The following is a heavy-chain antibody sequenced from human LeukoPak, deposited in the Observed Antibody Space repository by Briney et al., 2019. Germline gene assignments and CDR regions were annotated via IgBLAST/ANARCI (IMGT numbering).Heavy chain of an antibody. V-gene: IGHV1-2*02. CDR2: INPNSGVT. J-gene: IGHJ4*02. D-gene: IGHD3-22*01. Sequence: ASVKVSCKSSGYTFTGYYMHWVRQAPGQGLEWMGWINPNSGVTNYAQKFQGRVTMTRDTPISTAYMELSRLRSDDTAVYYCARTYYDSSGYVPFDYWGQGTLVTVSS. CDR3: ARTYYDSSGYVPFDY. CDR1: GYTFTGYY.